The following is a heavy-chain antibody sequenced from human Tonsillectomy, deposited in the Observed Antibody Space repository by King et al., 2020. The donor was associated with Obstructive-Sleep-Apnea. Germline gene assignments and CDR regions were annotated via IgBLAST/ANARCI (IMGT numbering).Heavy chain of an antibody. J-gene: IGHJ5*02. D-gene: IGHD4-23*01. CDR1: GFTFSSYA. CDR3: ATEDYGGNSQAVRWFVP. CDR2: ISGSAGNT. Sequence: EVQLVESGGGLVQPGGSLRLSCAASGFTFSSYAMSWVRQVPGKGLKWVSAISGSAGNTFYADSVKGRFTISRDNSKNTVYLQMNSLRAEDTAVYYCATEDYGGNSQAVRWFVPWGQGTLVTVSS. V-gene: IGHV3-23*04.